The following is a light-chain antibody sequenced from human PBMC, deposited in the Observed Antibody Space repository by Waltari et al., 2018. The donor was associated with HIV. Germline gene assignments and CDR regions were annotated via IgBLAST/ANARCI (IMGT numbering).Light chain of an antibody. CDR2: KTS. J-gene: IGKJ5*01. Sequence: IQMTQSPSTLSVSVEDRVIITCRSSQNVDNWLAWYQQRPGSAPKVLIYKTSTLQTGVPSRFSGSGSGTEFSLTISSLQPDDFATYYCQQYKSFSLTFGQGTRLEIK. CDR3: QQYKSFSLT. CDR1: QNVDNW. V-gene: IGKV1-5*03.